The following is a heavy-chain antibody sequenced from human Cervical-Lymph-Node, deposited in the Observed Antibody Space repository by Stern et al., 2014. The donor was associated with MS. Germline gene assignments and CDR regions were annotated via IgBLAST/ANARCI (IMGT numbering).Heavy chain of an antibody. D-gene: IGHD4-23*01. CDR2: VYYSGTT. J-gene: IGHJ4*02. CDR3: ARLSTVVDY. CDR1: GDSISSYY. Sequence: VQLVESGPGLVKPSETLSLTCTVSGDSISSYYWRWIRQPPGKGLEWIGHVYYSGTTYYNPSLTGRVTISVDTSKKQFPLKLTPVTAADTAVYYCARLSTVVDYWGQGTLVTVSS. V-gene: IGHV4-59*08.